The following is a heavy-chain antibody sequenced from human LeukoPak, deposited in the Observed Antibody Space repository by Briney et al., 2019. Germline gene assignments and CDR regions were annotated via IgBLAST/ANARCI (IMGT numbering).Heavy chain of an antibody. J-gene: IGHJ4*02. CDR3: ASQADSAYGDYD. V-gene: IGHV3-74*01. Sequence: GGSLRLSCAASGFTYSRYWMHWVRQVPGKGLVWVARIKGDESYTFYADSVKGRFTISRDNAKNTLYLQMNSLRAEDTAVYYCASQADSAYGDYDWGQGTLVTVSS. CDR2: IKGDESYT. D-gene: IGHD4-17*01. CDR1: GFTYSRYW.